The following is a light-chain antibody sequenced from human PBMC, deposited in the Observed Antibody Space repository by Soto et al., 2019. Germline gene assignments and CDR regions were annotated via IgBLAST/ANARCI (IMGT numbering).Light chain of an antibody. CDR3: KHFNSYWT. J-gene: IGKJ1*01. CDR2: DAS. V-gene: IGKV1-5*01. Sequence: DIQMTQSPSTLSASVGDTVTITCRASQSISKWLAWYQQEPGKAPKLLISDASSLESGVQSRFSGSGSGTEFTLTITSLPPDDFGTYYCKHFNSYWTCGQGTKVDIK. CDR1: QSISKW.